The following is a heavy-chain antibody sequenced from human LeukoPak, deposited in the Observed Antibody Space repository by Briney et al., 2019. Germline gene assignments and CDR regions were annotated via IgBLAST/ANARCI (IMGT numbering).Heavy chain of an antibody. CDR2: IYYSGST. CDR3: ARQGGDYINGGYFYYYYYMDV. Sequence: PSETLSLTCTVSGGSISSSDYSWGWIRQPPGKGLEWIGSIYYSGSTYYNPPLKSRVTISIDTSKNQFSLKLTSVTAADTAVYYCARQGGDYINGGYFYYYYYMDVWGKGTTVTVSS. J-gene: IGHJ6*03. D-gene: IGHD4-11*01. CDR1: GGSISSSDYS. V-gene: IGHV4-39*01.